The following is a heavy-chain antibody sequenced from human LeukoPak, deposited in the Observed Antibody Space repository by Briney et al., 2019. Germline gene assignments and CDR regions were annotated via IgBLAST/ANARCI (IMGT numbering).Heavy chain of an antibody. CDR1: GCSISTYY. CDR2: IYYSGST. Sequence: SETLSLTCTVSGCSISTYYWSWIRQSPGKGLEWIGYIYYSGSTSYNPSLKSRLTISIDTSKTQFYLKLSSVTAADTAVYYCARVVYSGSWGYFDYWGQGILVTVSS. J-gene: IGHJ4*02. CDR3: ARVVYSGSWGYFDY. D-gene: IGHD3-10*01. V-gene: IGHV4-59*01.